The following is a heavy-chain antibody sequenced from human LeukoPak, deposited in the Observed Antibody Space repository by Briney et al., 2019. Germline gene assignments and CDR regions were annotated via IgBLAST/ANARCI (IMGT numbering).Heavy chain of an antibody. J-gene: IGHJ4*02. CDR1: GFTVSSNY. CDR3: ARERQYYFDY. CDR2: IYGGGST. Sequence: PGGSLRLSCAASGFTVSSNYMSWVRQAPGKGLEWVSVIYGGGSTYYADSVKGRFTISRDNSKNTLYLQMNSLRAEDTAVYYCARERQYYFDYWGQGTLVTVSS. V-gene: IGHV3-53*01.